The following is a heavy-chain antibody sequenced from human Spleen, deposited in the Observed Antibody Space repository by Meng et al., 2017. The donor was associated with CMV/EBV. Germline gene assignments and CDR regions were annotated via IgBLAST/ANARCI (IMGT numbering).Heavy chain of an antibody. D-gene: IGHD3-22*01. CDR3: ARDHYESSGYSVDY. V-gene: IGHV1-18*01. J-gene: IGHJ4*02. CDR1: GYTFTNYG. Sequence: ASVKVSCKASGYTFTNYGISWVRQAPGQGLEWMGWISAYNGNTNYAQNVQGRVTMTTDTSTDTAYMELRSLTSDDTATYYCARDHYESSGYSVDYWGQGTLVTVSS. CDR2: ISAYNGNT.